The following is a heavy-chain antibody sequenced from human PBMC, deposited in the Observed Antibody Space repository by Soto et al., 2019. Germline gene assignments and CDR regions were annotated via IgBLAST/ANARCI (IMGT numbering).Heavy chain of an antibody. CDR1: GFTVSSNY. Sequence: GGSLRLSCAASGFTVSSNYMSWVRQAPGKGLEWVSVIYSGGSTYYADSVKGRFTISRDNSKNTLYLQMNSLRAEDTAVYYCARDLMGLGGYSSGCYVSPRDYYYGMDFWGQGTTVTVSS. CDR2: IYSGGST. V-gene: IGHV3-53*01. J-gene: IGHJ6*02. CDR3: ARDLMGLGGYSSGCYVSPRDYYYGMDF. D-gene: IGHD6-19*01.